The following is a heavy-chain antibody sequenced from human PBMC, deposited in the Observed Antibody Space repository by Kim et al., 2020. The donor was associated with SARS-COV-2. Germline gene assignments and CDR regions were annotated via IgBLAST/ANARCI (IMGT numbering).Heavy chain of an antibody. J-gene: IGHJ6*03. D-gene: IGHD1-26*01. Sequence: YYNPSLTSRVTISADTSQNAVSLGLTSVTAADTAVYYCARIYYPSFYLDVWGKGTSVTVSS. V-gene: IGHV4-39*01. CDR3: ARIYYPSFYLDV.